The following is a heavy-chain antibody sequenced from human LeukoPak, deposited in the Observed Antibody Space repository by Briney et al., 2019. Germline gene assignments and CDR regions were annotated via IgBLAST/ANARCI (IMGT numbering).Heavy chain of an antibody. CDR3: VRIDYSNAFDI. D-gene: IGHD4-11*01. CDR1: GYTFSNFD. V-gene: IGHV1-8*01. Sequence: ASVKVSCKASGYTFSNFDINWVRQATGQGLEWMGWMNPKTGNTGSAQKLQGRVTISGDTSISTAYMELSSLRSEDTAVYYCVRIDYSNAFDIWGQGTMVTVSS. CDR2: MNPKTGNT. J-gene: IGHJ3*02.